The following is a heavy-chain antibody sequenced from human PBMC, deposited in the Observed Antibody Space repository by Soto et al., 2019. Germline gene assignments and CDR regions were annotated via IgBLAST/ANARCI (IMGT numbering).Heavy chain of an antibody. CDR3: ARHSQRDGDYDV. J-gene: IGHJ6*02. CDR1: GGSISSYY. V-gene: IGHV4-59*08. D-gene: IGHD4-17*01. CDR2: IYYSGST. Sequence: SETLSLTCTVSGGSISSYYWSWIRQPPGKGLEWIGYIYYSGSTNYNPSLKSRVTISVDTSKNQFSLKLSSVTAADTAVYYCARHSQRDGDYDVWGQGTTVIVSS.